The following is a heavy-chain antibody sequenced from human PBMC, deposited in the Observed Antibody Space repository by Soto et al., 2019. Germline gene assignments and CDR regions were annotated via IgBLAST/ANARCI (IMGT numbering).Heavy chain of an antibody. D-gene: IGHD3-3*01. CDR2: IWYDGSLE. Sequence: QVQLVESGGGVVQPGRSLRLSCAASGFSFSSFGMHWVRQAPGKGLEWVAIIWYDGSLEYYADSVKGRFNISRDNSKNTLYMQMNSLRVEDTAVYYCAKPSYDFLRGYYHPFDYWGQGTLVTVSS. J-gene: IGHJ4*02. CDR1: GFSFSSFG. V-gene: IGHV3-33*03. CDR3: AKPSYDFLRGYYHPFDY.